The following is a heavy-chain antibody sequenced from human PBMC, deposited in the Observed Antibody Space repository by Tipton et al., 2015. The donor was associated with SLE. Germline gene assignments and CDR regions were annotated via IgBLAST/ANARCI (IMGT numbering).Heavy chain of an antibody. Sequence: LRLSCTVSGGPFSSGCCFWGWIRQPPGKGPEWIGTIYYSGSTYYYPSLKSRITISVDTSKNQFSLEVRSVTAADTAVYYCVRLRSKVLIDYWGQGTLVTVSS. V-gene: IGHV4-39*07. D-gene: IGHD2-8*01. J-gene: IGHJ4*02. CDR3: VRLRSKVLIDY. CDR2: IYYSGST. CDR1: GGPFSSGCCF.